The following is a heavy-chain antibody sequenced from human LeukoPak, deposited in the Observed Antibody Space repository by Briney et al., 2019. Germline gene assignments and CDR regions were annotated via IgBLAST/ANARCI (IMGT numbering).Heavy chain of an antibody. V-gene: IGHV4-30-2*01. CDR1: GGSISSSSYS. Sequence: SETLSLTCTVSGGSISSSSYSWSWIRQPPGKGLEWIGFVYHGGSTYYSPSLRSRATISIEWSQTQFSLKLTSVTAADTAVYYCARYSDGNIHGTFDPWGQGTMVIVSS. CDR3: ARYSDGNIHGTFDP. J-gene: IGHJ3*01. CDR2: VYHGGST. D-gene: IGHD3-16*01.